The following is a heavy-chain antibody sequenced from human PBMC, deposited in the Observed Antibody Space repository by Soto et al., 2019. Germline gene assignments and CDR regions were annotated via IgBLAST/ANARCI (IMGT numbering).Heavy chain of an antibody. CDR1: GFSLSTSGMC. D-gene: IGHD3-22*01. V-gene: IGHV2-70*01. CDR2: IDWDDDK. Sequence: VSGPTLVNPTQTLTLTCTFSGFSLSTSGMCVSWIRQPPGKALEWLALIDWDDDKYYSTSLKTRLTISKDTSKNQVVLTMTNMDPVDAATYYCARITYYDSSGYFDYWGQGTLVTVSS. CDR3: ARITYYDSSGYFDY. J-gene: IGHJ4*02.